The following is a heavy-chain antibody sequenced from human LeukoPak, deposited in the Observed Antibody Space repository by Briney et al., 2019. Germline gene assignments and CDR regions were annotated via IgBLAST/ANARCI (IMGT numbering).Heavy chain of an antibody. Sequence: GSLRLSCAASGFTFSSYGMHWVRQAPGKGLEWVAFIRYDGSNKYYADSVKGRFTISRDNSKNTLYLQMTSLRAEDTAVYYCARDLSGVTGYTYGRGIDYWGQGTLVTVSS. CDR1: GFTFSSYG. V-gene: IGHV3-30*02. D-gene: IGHD5-18*01. CDR2: IRYDGSNK. CDR3: ARDLSGVTGYTYGRGIDY. J-gene: IGHJ4*02.